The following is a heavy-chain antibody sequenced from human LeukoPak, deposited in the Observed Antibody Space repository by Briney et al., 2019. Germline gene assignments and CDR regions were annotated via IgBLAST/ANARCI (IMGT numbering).Heavy chain of an antibody. J-gene: IGHJ4*02. Sequence: GGSLRLSCAASGFTFSSYAMSWVRQAPGKGLEWVGFIRSKGYGGTREYAASVKGRFTISRDDSNSIAYLQMNSLRTEDAAVYYCTRRKTFDYWGQGTLVTVSS. CDR1: GFTFSSYA. CDR3: TRRKTFDY. V-gene: IGHV3-49*04. CDR2: IRSKGYGGTR.